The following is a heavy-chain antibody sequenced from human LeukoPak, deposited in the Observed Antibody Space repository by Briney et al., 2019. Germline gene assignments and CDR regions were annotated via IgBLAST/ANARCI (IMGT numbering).Heavy chain of an antibody. CDR1: GFTLDDYG. CDR3: ARASSYYYSYMDV. D-gene: IGHD6-6*01. CDR2: INWNGGSI. J-gene: IGHJ6*03. V-gene: IGHV3-20*01. Sequence: GGSLRLSCAASGFTLDDYGMSWVRQAPGKGLEWVSGINWNGGSIGYADSVKGRFTISRDNAKNSLYLQMNSLRAEDTALYHCARASSYYYSYMDVWGKGTTVTVSS.